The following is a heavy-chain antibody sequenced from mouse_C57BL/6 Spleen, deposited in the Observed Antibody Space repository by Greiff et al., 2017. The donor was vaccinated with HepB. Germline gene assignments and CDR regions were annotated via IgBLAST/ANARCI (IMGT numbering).Heavy chain of an antibody. Sequence: QVQLQQSDAELVKPGDSVKISCKVSGYTFTDHTIHWMKQRPEQGLEWIGYIYPRDGSTKYNEKFKGKSTLTADKSSRTAYMQLNILTYEDTAVYCCAYYCSSYGYFDVWGTGTTVTVSS. V-gene: IGHV1-78*01. D-gene: IGHD1-1*01. J-gene: IGHJ1*03. CDR3: AYYCSSYGYFDV. CDR2: IYPRDGST. CDR1: GYTFTDHT.